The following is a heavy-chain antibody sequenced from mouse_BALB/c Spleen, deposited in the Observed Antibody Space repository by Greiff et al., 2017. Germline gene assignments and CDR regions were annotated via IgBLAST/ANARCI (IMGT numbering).Heavy chain of an antibody. J-gene: IGHJ1*01. CDR1: GFAFSSYD. CDR2: ISSGGGST. CDR3: ARERGYFDV. V-gene: IGHV5-12-1*01. Sequence: EVQGVESGGGLVKPGGSLKLSCAASGFAFSSYDMSWVRQTPEKRLEWVAYISSGGGSTYYPDTVKGRFTISRDNAKNTLYLQMSSLKSEDTAIYYCARERGYFDVWGAGTTVTVSS.